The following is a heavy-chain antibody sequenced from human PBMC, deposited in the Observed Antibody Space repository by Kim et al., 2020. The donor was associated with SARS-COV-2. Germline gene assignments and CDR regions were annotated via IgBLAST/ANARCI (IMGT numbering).Heavy chain of an antibody. V-gene: IGHV4-39*01. J-gene: IGHJ4*02. Sequence: SIKSRVTISVATSKKQFSLKLSSVTAADTAVYYCARLNYYDSSGYYEFDYWGQGTLVTVSS. CDR3: ARLNYYDSSGYYEFDY. D-gene: IGHD3-22*01.